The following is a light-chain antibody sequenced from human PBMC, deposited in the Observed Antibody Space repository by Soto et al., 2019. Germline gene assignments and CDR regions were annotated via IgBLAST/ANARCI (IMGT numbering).Light chain of an antibody. CDR1: SSDIGGYNF. Sequence: QSALTQPPSASGSPGQSVTISCTGTSSDIGGYNFVSWYQQYPGKAPKLMIYEVSKRPSGVPDRFSGSKSGNTASLTVSGLQSDDEADYFCSSYAGSNNLVFGGGTKLTVL. CDR2: EVS. CDR3: SSYAGSNNLV. V-gene: IGLV2-8*01. J-gene: IGLJ2*01.